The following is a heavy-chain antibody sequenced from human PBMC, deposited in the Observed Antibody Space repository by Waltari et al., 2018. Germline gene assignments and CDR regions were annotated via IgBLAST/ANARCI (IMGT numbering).Heavy chain of an antibody. Sequence: QVQLQESGPGLVKPSETLSLTCAVSGYSISSGYYWGWIRPPPGKGLEWIGSIYHSGSTYYNPSLKSRVTISVDTSKNQFSLKLSSVTAADTAVYYCARQDSSGNYVVHYYYGMDVWGQGTTVTVSS. J-gene: IGHJ6*02. V-gene: IGHV4-38-2*01. CDR1: GYSISSGYY. CDR2: IYHSGST. D-gene: IGHD1-7*01. CDR3: ARQDSSGNYVVHYYYGMDV.